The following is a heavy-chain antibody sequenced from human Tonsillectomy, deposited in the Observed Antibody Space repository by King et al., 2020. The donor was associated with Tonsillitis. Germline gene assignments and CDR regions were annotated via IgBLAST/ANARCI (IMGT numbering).Heavy chain of an antibody. J-gene: IGHJ4*02. CDR1: GFTFSSYA. CDR3: AGEQWLVPSPFDY. Sequence: VQLVESGGGVVQPGRSLRLSCAASGFTFSSYAMHWVRQAPGKGLEWVAVISYDGSNKYYADSVKGRFTISRDNSKNTLYLQMNSLRTEDTAVYFGAGEQWLVPSPFDYWGQGTLVTVSS. CDR2: ISYDGSNK. D-gene: IGHD6-19*01. V-gene: IGHV3-30*01.